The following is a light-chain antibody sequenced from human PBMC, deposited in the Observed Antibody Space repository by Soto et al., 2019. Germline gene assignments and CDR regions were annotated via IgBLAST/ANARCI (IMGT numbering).Light chain of an antibody. CDR1: QDISNY. J-gene: IGKJ4*01. CDR2: DAS. CDR3: QQYDNLPLT. V-gene: IGKV1-33*01. Sequence: DIQMTQSPSSLSASVGDRVTITCQASQDISNYLNWYQQKPGNAPKLLIYDASNLETGVPSRFSGGGSAKYFTFTISSLQPEDIATYYCQQYDNLPLTFGGGTKVEIX.